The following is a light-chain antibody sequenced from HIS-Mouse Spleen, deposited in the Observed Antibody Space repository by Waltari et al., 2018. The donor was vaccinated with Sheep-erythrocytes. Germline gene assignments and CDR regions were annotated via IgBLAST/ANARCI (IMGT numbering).Light chain of an antibody. CDR3: QQYYSFPFT. CDR2: AAY. Sequence: AIRMTQSPSSLSASTGDRVTITCRASQGISSYLAWYQQKPGKAPKLLIYAAYTLQSGVPSRFSGSGSGTDFTLTISCLQSEDFATYYCQQYYSFPFTFGPGTKVDIK. V-gene: IGKV1-8*01. CDR1: QGISSY. J-gene: IGKJ3*01.